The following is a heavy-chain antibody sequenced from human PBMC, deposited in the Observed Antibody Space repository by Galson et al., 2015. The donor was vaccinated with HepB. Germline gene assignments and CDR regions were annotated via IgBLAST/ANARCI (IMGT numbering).Heavy chain of an antibody. CDR3: AKDDNLLTVMADS. CDR2: ISHHGTLK. Sequence: SLRLSCAASGFIFTDHAMHWVRQAPGKGLEWVAVISHHGTLKYYGDSVNGRFTISRDDSKNTVYLQMNSLRNEDTAIYYCAKDDNLLTVMADSWGQGQMVIVSS. J-gene: IGHJ4*02. V-gene: IGHV3-30*04. CDR1: GFIFTDHA. D-gene: IGHD3-9*01.